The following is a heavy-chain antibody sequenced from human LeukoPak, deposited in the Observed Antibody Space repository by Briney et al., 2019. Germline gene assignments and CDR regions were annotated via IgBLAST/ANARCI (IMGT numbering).Heavy chain of an antibody. Sequence: GGSLRLSCAASAFTFSRYGMHWVRQAPGKGLEWVAFIRYDGSKKYYADSVKGRFTISRDNSKNTLYLQMNSLRAEDTAVYYCARVQSSNGDYWGQGTLVTVSS. CDR1: AFTFSRYG. D-gene: IGHD4-11*01. CDR2: IRYDGSKK. CDR3: ARVQSSNGDY. J-gene: IGHJ4*02. V-gene: IGHV3-30*02.